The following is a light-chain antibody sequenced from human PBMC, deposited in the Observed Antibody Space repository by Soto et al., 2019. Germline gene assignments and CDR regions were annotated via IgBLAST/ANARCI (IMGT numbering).Light chain of an antibody. CDR1: SSDVGGYNY. Sequence: QSALTQPRSVSGSPGQSVTISCTGTSSDVGGYNYVSWYQQHPGKAPKLIIYDVSKRPSGVPDRFSGSKSGNTASLTISVLQAEDEADYYCCSYAGSYTYVFGTGTKLTVL. CDR3: CSYAGSYTYV. CDR2: DVS. V-gene: IGLV2-11*01. J-gene: IGLJ1*01.